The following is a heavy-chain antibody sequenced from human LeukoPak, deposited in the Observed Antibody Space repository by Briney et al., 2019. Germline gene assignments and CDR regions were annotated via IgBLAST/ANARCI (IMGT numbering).Heavy chain of an antibody. Sequence: SETLSLTCTVSGGSISSYYWSWIRQPPGKGLEYIGYIYYSGSTNYNPSLKSRVTISVDTSKNQFSLRLSSVTAADTAVYYCARVGGDEYYFDFWGQGTLVTVSS. D-gene: IGHD2-21*02. CDR3: ARVGGDEYYFDF. CDR1: GGSISSYY. CDR2: IYYSGST. J-gene: IGHJ4*02. V-gene: IGHV4-59*01.